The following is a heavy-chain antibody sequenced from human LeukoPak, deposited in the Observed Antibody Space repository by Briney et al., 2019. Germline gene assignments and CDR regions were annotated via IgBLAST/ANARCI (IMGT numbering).Heavy chain of an antibody. V-gene: IGHV1-18*01. D-gene: IGHD2-2*01. CDR1: GGTFSSYA. Sequence: ASVKVSCKASGGTFSSYAISWVRQAPGQGLEWMGWISAYIGNTNYAQKLQGRVTMTTDTSTSTAYMELRSLRSDDTAVYYCARDGRRGIVVVPAALSDYYYMDVWGKGTTVTVSS. CDR3: ARDGRRGIVVVPAALSDYYYMDV. J-gene: IGHJ6*03. CDR2: ISAYIGNT.